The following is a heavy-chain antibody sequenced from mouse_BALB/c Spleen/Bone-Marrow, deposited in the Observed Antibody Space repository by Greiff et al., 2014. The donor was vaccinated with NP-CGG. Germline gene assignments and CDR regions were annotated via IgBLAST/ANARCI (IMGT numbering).Heavy chain of an antibody. J-gene: IGHJ3*01. CDR3: ARRLDGVEGSAY. CDR1: GFTFSSFG. V-gene: IGHV5-17*02. Sequence: EVKLMESGGGLVQPGGSRKLSCAASGFTFSSFGMHWVRQAPEKGLEWVAYISSGSSTIYYADTVKGRFTISRDNPKNTLFLQMTSLRSEDTAMYYCARRLDGVEGSAYWGQGTLVTVSA. CDR2: ISSGSSTI. D-gene: IGHD1-1*01.